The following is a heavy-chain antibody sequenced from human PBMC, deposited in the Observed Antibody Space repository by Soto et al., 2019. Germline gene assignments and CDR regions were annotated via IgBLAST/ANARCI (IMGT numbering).Heavy chain of an antibody. CDR3: ARDARGAISGIDY. D-gene: IGHD3-3*01. Sequence: SETLSLTCTVSGGSISSGGYYWSWIRQHPGKGLEWIGYIYYSGSTYYNPSLKSRVTISVDTSKNQFSLKLSSVTAADTAVYYCARDARGAISGIDYWGQGTLVTVSS. CDR2: IYYSGST. J-gene: IGHJ4*02. CDR1: GGSISSGGYY. V-gene: IGHV4-31*03.